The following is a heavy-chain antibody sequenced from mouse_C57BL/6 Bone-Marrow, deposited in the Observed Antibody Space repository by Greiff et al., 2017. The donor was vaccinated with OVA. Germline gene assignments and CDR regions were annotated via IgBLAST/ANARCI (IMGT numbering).Heavy chain of an antibody. CDR3: ARGGGYYFDY. Sequence: VKLQESGAELVRPGSSVKLSCKASGYTFTSYWMHWVKQRPIQGLEWIGNIDPSDSETHYNQKFKDKATLTVDKSSSTAYMQLSSLTSEDSAVYYCARGGGYYFDYWGQGTTLTVSS. V-gene: IGHV1-52*01. J-gene: IGHJ2*01. CDR2: IDPSDSET. CDR1: GYTFTSYW.